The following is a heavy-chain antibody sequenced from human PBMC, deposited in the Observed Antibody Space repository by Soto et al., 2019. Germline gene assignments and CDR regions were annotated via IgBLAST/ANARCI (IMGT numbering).Heavy chain of an antibody. V-gene: IGHV4-59*01. CDR2: IYYTGSP. J-gene: IGHJ4*02. CDR1: GDSINNYY. Sequence: SETLSLTCTVSGDSINNYYWSWIRQPPGKRLEWIGYIYYTGSPTYSPSLESRVTMSVDTSKNQFSLKLNSVNAADTAVYYCAKYRGTEAQGFTLECWGRGNLFIIS. CDR3: AKYRGTEAQGFTLEC. D-gene: IGHD1-1*01.